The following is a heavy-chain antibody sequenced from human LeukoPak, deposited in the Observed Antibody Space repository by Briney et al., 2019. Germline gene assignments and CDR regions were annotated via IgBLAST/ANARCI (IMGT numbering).Heavy chain of an antibody. CDR2: ISAYNGNT. J-gene: IGHJ4*02. CDR1: GYTFTSYG. CDR3: ARAVTYRTYYYDSSGYYSDY. Sequence: ASVKVSCKASGYTFTSYGISWVRQAPGQGLEWMGWISAYNGNTNYAQKLQGRVTMTTDISTSTAYMELRSLRSDDTAVYYCARAVTYRTYYYDSSGYYSDYWGQGTLVTVSS. V-gene: IGHV1-18*01. D-gene: IGHD3-22*01.